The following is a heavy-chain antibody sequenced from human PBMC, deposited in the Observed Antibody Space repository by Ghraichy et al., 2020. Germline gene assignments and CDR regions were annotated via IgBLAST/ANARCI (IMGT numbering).Heavy chain of an antibody. CDR2: FDPEDGET. CDR1: GYTLTELS. V-gene: IGHV1-24*01. CDR3: ATDLQLQVGATAFDY. D-gene: IGHD1-26*01. J-gene: IGHJ4*02. Sequence: ASVKVSCKVSGYTLTELSMHWVRQAPGKGLEWMGGFDPEDGETIYAQKFQGRVTMTEDTSTDTAYMELSSLRSEDTAVYYCATDLQLQVGATAFDYWGQGTLVTVSS.